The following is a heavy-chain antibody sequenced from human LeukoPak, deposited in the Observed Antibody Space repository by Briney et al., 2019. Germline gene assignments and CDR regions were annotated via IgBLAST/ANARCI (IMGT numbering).Heavy chain of an antibody. V-gene: IGHV3-30*03. CDR3: ARDRIRNFDYMYYFDS. D-gene: IGHD3-9*01. CDR1: GFTFSSYG. Sequence: PGGSLRLSCAASGFTFSSYGIHWVRQAPGKGLEWLAFVSYDGSSQYYADSMKGRFTISRDNSRNTLYLQLNSLRAEDTAVYYCARDRIRNFDYMYYFDSWGQGTLVTVSS. J-gene: IGHJ4*02. CDR2: VSYDGSSQ.